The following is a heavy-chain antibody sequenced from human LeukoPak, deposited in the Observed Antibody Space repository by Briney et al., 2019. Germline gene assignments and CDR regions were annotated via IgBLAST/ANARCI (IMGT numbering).Heavy chain of an antibody. D-gene: IGHD4-23*01. Sequence: HRASAKVSCKASGYTFTSYGISWVRQAPGQGLEWMGWISAYNGNTNYAQKLQGRVTMTTDTSTSTAYMELRSLRSDDAAVYYCARDLYGGNSDWFDPWGQGTLVTVSS. V-gene: IGHV1-18*01. CDR1: GYTFTSYG. J-gene: IGHJ5*02. CDR2: ISAYNGNT. CDR3: ARDLYGGNSDWFDP.